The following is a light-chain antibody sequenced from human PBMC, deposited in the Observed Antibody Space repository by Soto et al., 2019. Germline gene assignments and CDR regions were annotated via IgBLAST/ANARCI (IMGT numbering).Light chain of an antibody. J-gene: IGKJ4*01. CDR2: SAS. CDR3: QKYNSGPLT. CDR1: QGISSF. Sequence: DIQMTPSPSSVSSSVGDTVTITCRASQGISSFLAWYQQIPGKVPKLLIYSASTLQSGVPSRFSGSGSGTDFTLTISSLQPEDVAIYYCQKYNSGPLTFGGGTKVDIK. V-gene: IGKV1-27*01.